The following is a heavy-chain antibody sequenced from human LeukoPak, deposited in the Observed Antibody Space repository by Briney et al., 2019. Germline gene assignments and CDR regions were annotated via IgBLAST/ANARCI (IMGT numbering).Heavy chain of an antibody. CDR2: INWNGDSP. CDR3: ARDPPAYTVTTYFDY. CDR1: GFTFEDYA. Sequence: GGSLRLSCEASGFTFEDYAMTWVRQIPGKGLEWVSGINWNGDSPAYSDSVKGRFTISRDNAKNSLYLQMNSLRAEDTAVYYCARDPPAYTVTTYFDYWGQGTLVTVSS. D-gene: IGHD4-11*01. V-gene: IGHV3-20*04. J-gene: IGHJ4*02.